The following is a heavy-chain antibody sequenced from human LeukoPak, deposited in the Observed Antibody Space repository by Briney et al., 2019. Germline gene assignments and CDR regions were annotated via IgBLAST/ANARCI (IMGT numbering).Heavy chain of an antibody. CDR1: GYTFTSYA. V-gene: IGHV1-3*01. J-gene: IGHJ4*02. Sequence: ASVKVSCKASGYTFTSYAIHWVRQAPGQRLEWMGWINAANGNTKYSQKFQPRVTITRETSARTAYMELSSLRSEDTAVYYCARDGTAGSGSSCYEDYFDYWGEGTLVTVSS. CDR3: ARDGTAGSGSSCYEDYFDY. D-gene: IGHD2-2*01. CDR2: INAANGNT.